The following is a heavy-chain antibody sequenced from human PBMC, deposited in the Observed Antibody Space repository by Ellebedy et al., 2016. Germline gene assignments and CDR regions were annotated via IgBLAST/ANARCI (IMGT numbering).Heavy chain of an antibody. D-gene: IGHD3-22*01. CDR3: ARTRVDYDSSYYFDY. CDR1: GFTVSSNY. V-gene: IGHV3-53*01. Sequence: GGSLRLXXAASGFTVSSNYMSWVRQAPGKGLEWVSVIYSGGSTYYADSVKGRFTISRDNSKNTLYLQMNSLRAEDTAVYYCARTRVDYDSSYYFDYWGQGTLVTVSS. CDR2: IYSGGST. J-gene: IGHJ4*02.